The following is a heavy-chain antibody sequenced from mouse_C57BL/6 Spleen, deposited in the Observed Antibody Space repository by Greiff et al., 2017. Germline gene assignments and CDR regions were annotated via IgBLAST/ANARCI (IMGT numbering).Heavy chain of an antibody. CDR3: ARWYYGSSAWFAY. CDR1: GYTFTSYW. D-gene: IGHD1-1*01. Sequence: VQLQQPGAELVKPGASVKLSCKASGYTFTSYWMQWVKQRPGQGLEWIGEIDPSDSYTNYNQKFKGKATLTVDTSSSTAYMQLSSLTSEDSAVYYCARWYYGSSAWFAYWGQGTLVTVSA. V-gene: IGHV1-50*01. J-gene: IGHJ3*01. CDR2: IDPSDSYT.